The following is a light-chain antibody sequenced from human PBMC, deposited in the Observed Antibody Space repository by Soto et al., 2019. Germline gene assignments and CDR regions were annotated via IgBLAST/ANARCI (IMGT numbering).Light chain of an antibody. CDR2: EAS. Sequence: EIVLTQSPATLSLSPGERATLSCRASQTVSSYLLWYQQKPGQAPRLLIYEASNRATGIPARFSGSGSGTDFTLTISSLEPEDFAVYYCQQRSNWPLITFGQGTRLEIK. V-gene: IGKV3-11*01. CDR1: QTVSSY. J-gene: IGKJ5*01. CDR3: QQRSNWPLIT.